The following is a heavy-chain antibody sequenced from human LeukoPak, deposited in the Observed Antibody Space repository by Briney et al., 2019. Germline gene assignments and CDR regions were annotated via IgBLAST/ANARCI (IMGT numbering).Heavy chain of an antibody. CDR1: GGSISSYY. Sequence: SETLSLTCTVSGGSISSYYWSWIRQPPGKGLEWIGYIYYSGSTNYNPSLKSRVTISVDTSKNQFSLKLSSVTAADTAVYYCARASGWYYFDYWGQGTLVTVSS. CDR3: ARASGWYYFDY. V-gene: IGHV4-59*08. D-gene: IGHD6-19*01. J-gene: IGHJ4*02. CDR2: IYYSGST.